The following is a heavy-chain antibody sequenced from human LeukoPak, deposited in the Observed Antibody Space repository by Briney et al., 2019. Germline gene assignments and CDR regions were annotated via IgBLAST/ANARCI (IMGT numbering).Heavy chain of an antibody. CDR1: GGTFSSYA. V-gene: IGHV1-69*04. J-gene: IGHJ5*02. Sequence: ASVKVSCKASGGTFSSYAISWVRRAPGQGLEWMGRIIPILGIANYAQKFQGRVTITADKSTSTAYMELSSLRSEDTAVYYCARVLYCSGGSCYLNWFDPWGQGTLVTVSS. D-gene: IGHD2-15*01. CDR3: ARVLYCSGGSCYLNWFDP. CDR2: IIPILGIA.